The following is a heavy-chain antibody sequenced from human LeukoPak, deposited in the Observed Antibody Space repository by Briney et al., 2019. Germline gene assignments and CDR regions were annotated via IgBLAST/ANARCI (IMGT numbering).Heavy chain of an antibody. D-gene: IGHD6-19*01. CDR3: ARGGSSGWYLQN. J-gene: IGHJ1*01. Sequence: SGGSLRLSCAASGFTFSSYEMNWVRQAPGKGLDWVSYISGSGRTIYYADSVKGRLTISRDNAKNSLYLQMNSLRAEDTAVYYCARGGSSGWYLQNWGQGTLVTVSS. CDR1: GFTFSSYE. CDR2: ISGSGRTI. V-gene: IGHV3-48*03.